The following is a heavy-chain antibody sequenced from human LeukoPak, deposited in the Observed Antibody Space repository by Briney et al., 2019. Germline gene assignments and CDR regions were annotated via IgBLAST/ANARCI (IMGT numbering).Heavy chain of an antibody. D-gene: IGHD6-19*01. CDR3: TRAAAPFSSGRFDY. CDR2: TYYRSKWYN. J-gene: IGHJ4*02. Sequence: SQTLSLTCAISGDSVSSNSVTWNWIRQSPSRGLEWLGRTYYRSKWYNDYAVSVKSRITINPDTSQNQFSLQPNSVTPEDTAVYYCTRAAAPFSSGRFDYWGQGTLVTVSS. CDR1: GDSVSSNSVT. V-gene: IGHV6-1*01.